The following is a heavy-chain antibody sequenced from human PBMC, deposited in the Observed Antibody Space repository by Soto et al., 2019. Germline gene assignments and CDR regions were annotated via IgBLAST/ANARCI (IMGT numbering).Heavy chain of an antibody. CDR1: GYTFANFY. V-gene: IGHV1-18*04. CDR3: ARERLNTGWYGFDY. J-gene: IGHJ4*02. D-gene: IGHD6-19*01. Sequence: ASVNVSCKTSGYTFANFYFSWVRQAPGQGLEWMGWVSNRNGVTNYAENFRDGVTISTDTSTNTVYMELRSLRSDDTAVYFCARERLNTGWYGFDYWGQGTQVTVSS. CDR2: VSNRNGVT.